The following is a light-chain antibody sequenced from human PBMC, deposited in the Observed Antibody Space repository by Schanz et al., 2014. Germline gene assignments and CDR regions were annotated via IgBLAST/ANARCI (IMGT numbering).Light chain of an antibody. CDR1: TDVDYGNF. J-gene: IGLJ2*01. CDR3: SSYADSNNLV. Sequence: QSALTQPASVSGSPGQSITVSCTGTTDVDYGNFVSWYQQHPGKAPKLIIYDVHHRPSGVSNRFSGSKTGDTASLTISGLQAEDEADYYCSSYADSNNLVFGGGTKLTVL. CDR2: DVH. V-gene: IGLV2-14*03.